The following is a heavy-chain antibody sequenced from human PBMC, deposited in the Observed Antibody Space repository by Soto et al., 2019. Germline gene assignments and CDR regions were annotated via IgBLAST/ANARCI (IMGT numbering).Heavy chain of an antibody. CDR1: GGSISSGDYY. V-gene: IGHV4-30-4*01. CDR2: IYYSGST. D-gene: IGHD3-22*01. J-gene: IGHJ4*02. CDR3: ARGLNYYDSSGYYYEEYYFDY. Sequence: QVQLQESGPGLVKPSQTLSLTCTVSGGSISSGDYYWSWIRQPPGKGLEWIGYIYYSGSTYYNPYLKSRVTISVDTSKNQFSLKLSSVTAADTAVYYCARGLNYYDSSGYYYEEYYFDYWGQGTLVTVSS.